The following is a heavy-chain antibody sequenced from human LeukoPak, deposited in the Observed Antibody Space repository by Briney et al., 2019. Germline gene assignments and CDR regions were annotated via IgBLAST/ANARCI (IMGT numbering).Heavy chain of an antibody. J-gene: IGHJ4*02. CDR2: ISAYNGYT. CDR3: ARTLAKDGYNSYFDY. Sequence: ASVKVSCKASGYTFTSYGISWVRQAPGQGLEWMGWISAYNGYTNYAQKLQGRVTMTTDTSTSTAYMELRSLRSDDTAVYYCARTLAKDGYNSYFDYWGQGTLVTVSS. CDR1: GYTFTSYG. D-gene: IGHD5-24*01. V-gene: IGHV1-18*01.